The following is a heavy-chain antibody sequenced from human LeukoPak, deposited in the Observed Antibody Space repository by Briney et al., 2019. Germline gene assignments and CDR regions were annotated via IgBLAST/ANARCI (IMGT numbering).Heavy chain of an antibody. D-gene: IGHD3-10*01. CDR1: GGSFSGYY. V-gene: IGHV4-34*01. CDR2: INHSGST. J-gene: IGHJ4*02. CDR3: ARLRGLYGSGSYYRPEFDY. Sequence: SETLSLTCAVYGGSFSGYYWSWLRQPPGKGLEWIGEINHSGSTNYNPSLKSRVTISVDTSKNQFSLKLSSVTAADTAVYYCARLRGLYGSGSYYRPEFDYWGQGSLVTVSS.